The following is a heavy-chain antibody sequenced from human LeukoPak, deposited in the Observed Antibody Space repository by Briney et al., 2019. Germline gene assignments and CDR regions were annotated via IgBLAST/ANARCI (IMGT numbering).Heavy chain of an antibody. J-gene: IGHJ4*02. D-gene: IGHD5-18*01. CDR2: IKQDGSEK. CDR1: GFIFSSYW. V-gene: IGHV3-7*01. CDR3: ARGGGYSYGHFDY. Sequence: GGSLRLSCAASGFIFSSYWMTWVRQAPGKGLEWVANIKQDGSEKYYMDSVKGRFTISRDNDKNTLYLQMNSLRAEDTAVYYCARGGGYSYGHFDYWGQGTLVTVSS.